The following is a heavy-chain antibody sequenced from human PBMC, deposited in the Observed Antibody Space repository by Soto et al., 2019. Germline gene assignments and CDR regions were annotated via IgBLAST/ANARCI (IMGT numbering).Heavy chain of an antibody. CDR2: IWYDGSNK. CDR3: ARPRGPTTTESFQH. Sequence: QVQLVESGGGVVQPGRSLRLSCAASGFTFSSYGMHWVRQAPGKGLEWVAVIWYDGSNKYYADSVKGRFTISRDNSKNTLYPQMTSLRTEDTAVYYCARPRGPTTTESFQHWGQGTLVTVSS. V-gene: IGHV3-33*01. J-gene: IGHJ1*01. D-gene: IGHD5-12*01. CDR1: GFTFSSYG.